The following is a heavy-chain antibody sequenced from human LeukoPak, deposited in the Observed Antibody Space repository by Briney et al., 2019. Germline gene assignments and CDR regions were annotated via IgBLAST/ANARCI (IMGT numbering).Heavy chain of an antibody. D-gene: IGHD6-13*01. J-gene: IGHJ4*02. CDR1: GFTFSTYG. CDR2: ISAGGGST. Sequence: GGSLRLSCAASGFTFSTYGMHWVRQAPGKGLEWVSAISAGGGSTYYADSVKGRFTISRDNSKNTLYLQMNSLRAEDTAVYFCAKDRTAAPGTGVVYWGQGTLVTVSS. CDR3: AKDRTAAPGTGVVY. V-gene: IGHV3-23*01.